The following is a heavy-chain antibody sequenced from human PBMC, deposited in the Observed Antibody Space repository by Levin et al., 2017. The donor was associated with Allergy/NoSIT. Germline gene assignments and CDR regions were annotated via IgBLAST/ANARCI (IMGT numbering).Heavy chain of an antibody. CDR3: VRGFGMDV. Sequence: GESLKISCAASGFTFSPYWMTWVRQASGKGLEWVANIKPDGSEKSYVDSLKGRFTISRDNAKNSLYPEMNSQRVEDTAVYYCVRGFGMDVWGQGTTVTVSS. V-gene: IGHV3-7*01. CDR1: GFTFSPYW. CDR2: IKPDGSEK. J-gene: IGHJ6*02.